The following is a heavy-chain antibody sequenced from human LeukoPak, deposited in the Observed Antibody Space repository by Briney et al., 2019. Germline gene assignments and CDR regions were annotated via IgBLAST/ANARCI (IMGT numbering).Heavy chain of an antibody. CDR3: TKAQDCSSISCYHRGVSSY. J-gene: IGHJ4*02. V-gene: IGHV3-74*01. D-gene: IGHD2-2*01. CDR2: ISTDASST. CDR1: GFTFSSYW. Sequence: GGSLRLSCAGSGFTFSSYWMHWVRQAPGKGLVWVSRISTDASSTTYADSVKGRFTISRDNSKNTLSLQMNSLRPEDTAVYYCTKAQDCSSISCYHRGVSSYWGQGTQVTASS.